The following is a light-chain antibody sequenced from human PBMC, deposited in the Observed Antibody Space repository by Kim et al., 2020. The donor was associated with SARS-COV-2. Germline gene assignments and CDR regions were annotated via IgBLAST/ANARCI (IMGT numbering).Light chain of an antibody. Sequence: QRVTISCTGSSSNIGTGYDGHWYKQLPGTAPKLLIAGNDNRPSGVPDRFSDSKSGASASLTITGLQAEDEADYYCQSYDRSLSLYVFGTGTKVTVL. V-gene: IGLV1-40*03. CDR2: GND. CDR1: SSNIGTGYD. CDR3: QSYDRSLSLYV. J-gene: IGLJ1*01.